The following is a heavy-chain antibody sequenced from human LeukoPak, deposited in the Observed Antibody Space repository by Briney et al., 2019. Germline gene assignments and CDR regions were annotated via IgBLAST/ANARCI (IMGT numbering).Heavy chain of an antibody. V-gene: IGHV4-59*01. CDR2: IYYSGRT. D-gene: IGHD6-19*01. CDR3: ARDRLAVAGNYYYYGLDV. CDR1: GGSISSYY. J-gene: IGHJ6*02. Sequence: SETLSLTCTVSGGSISSYYWSWIRQPPGKGLEWIGYIYYSGRTNYNPSLKSRVTISVDTSKSQFSLKLSSVTAADTAVYYCARDRLAVAGNYYYYGLDVRGQGTTVTVSS.